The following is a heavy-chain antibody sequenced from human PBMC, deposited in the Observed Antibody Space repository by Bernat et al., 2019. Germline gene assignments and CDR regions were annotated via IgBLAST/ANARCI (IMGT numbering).Heavy chain of an antibody. CDR2: MSHDGST. CDR1: GFIFSSNA. CDR3: AKGGAARTWPRFDY. J-gene: IGHJ4*02. V-gene: IGHV3-23*01. D-gene: IGHD6-6*01. Sequence: EVQLLESGGGLVQPGGSLRLSCAASGFIFSSNAMSWVRQASEKGLGWVSTMSHDGSTYYADSVKGRFTISRDNSKNTLYLQMDSMRAGDTAVYYCAKGGAARTWPRFDYWGEGALITVSS.